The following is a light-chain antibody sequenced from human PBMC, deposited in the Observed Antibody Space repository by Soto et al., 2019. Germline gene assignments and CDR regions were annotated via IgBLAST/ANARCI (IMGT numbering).Light chain of an antibody. CDR1: SSDVGAYNY. Sequence: QSVLTHPASVSGTRGQSITISCTATSSDVGAYNYVSWYQQHPGKSPKLRIYEVSNRPPGVSNCFSGSKSGNAASLTISGLQAEEEADYYCRSYTGSSTYVFGTGTKLTVL. CDR2: EVS. J-gene: IGLJ1*01. CDR3: RSYTGSSTYV. V-gene: IGLV2-14*01.